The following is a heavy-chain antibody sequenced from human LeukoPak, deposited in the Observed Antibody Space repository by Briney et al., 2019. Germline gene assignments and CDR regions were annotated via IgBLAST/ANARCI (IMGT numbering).Heavy chain of an antibody. CDR2: FIPIFGTA. CDR3: ARGGIGSGSYLYYYYYMDV. J-gene: IGHJ6*03. V-gene: IGHV1-69*05. Sequence: SATVSCKASGGTFSSYAISWVRQAPGQGLEWVGGFIPIFGTANYAQKFQGRVTITTDESTSTAYMELSSLRSEDTAVYYCARGGIGSGSYLYYYYYMDVWGKGTTVTVSS. CDR1: GGTFSSYA. D-gene: IGHD1-26*01.